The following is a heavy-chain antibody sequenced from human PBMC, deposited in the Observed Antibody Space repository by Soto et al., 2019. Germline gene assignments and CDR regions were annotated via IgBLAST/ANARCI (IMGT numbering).Heavy chain of an antibody. Sequence: SSETLSLTCSSSGAALSSGNYYWSWIRQVPGKGLEWIGHIYVTGAVDYNPSLRDRITISQDTSERQFSLNLRLVTAADTAVYYCARLRIATNNYKWFDPWGQGTLVTVSS. D-gene: IGHD2-21*01. CDR3: ARLRIATNNYKWFDP. CDR1: GAALSSGNYY. V-gene: IGHV4-31*03. J-gene: IGHJ5*02. CDR2: IYVTGAV.